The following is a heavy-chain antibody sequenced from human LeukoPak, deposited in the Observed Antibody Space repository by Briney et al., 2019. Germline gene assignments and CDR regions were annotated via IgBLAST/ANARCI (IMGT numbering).Heavy chain of an antibody. CDR1: GGTFRRYT. Sequence: SVKVSCKASGGTFRRYTIIWVRQAPGQGLEWMGRIVPSVDIANYAQKFQGRVTIIADKSTSTAYMDLSSLRSEDTAVYYCATIVAAATNDAFDLWGEGTMVTVSS. D-gene: IGHD1-26*01. J-gene: IGHJ3*01. V-gene: IGHV1-69*02. CDR3: ATIVAAATNDAFDL. CDR2: IVPSVDIA.